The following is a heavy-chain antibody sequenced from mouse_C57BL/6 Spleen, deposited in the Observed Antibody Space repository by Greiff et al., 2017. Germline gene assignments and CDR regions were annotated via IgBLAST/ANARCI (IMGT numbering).Heavy chain of an antibody. J-gene: IGHJ2*01. CDR2: ISDGGSYT. Sequence: EVQLVESGGGLVKPGGSLKLSCAASGFTFSSYAMSWVRQTPEKRLEWVATISDGGSYTYYPDNVKGRFTISRDNAKNNLYLQMSHLKSEDTAMYYCARDRPGDYWGQGTTLTVSS. CDR3: ARDRPGDY. CDR1: GFTFSSYA. V-gene: IGHV5-4*01.